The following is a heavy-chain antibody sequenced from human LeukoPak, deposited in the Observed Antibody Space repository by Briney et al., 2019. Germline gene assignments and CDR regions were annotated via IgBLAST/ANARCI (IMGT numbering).Heavy chain of an antibody. Sequence: PGTSLRLSCAASGFAFITYGMQWVRQAPGKGLEGVAIIWCDGSNKYYADSVQGRFPISRDPSKNTLYLQMTSLRAEDTAVYYCAKDGGYSGNDGAPSFYMDVWGKGTTVTVSS. J-gene: IGHJ6*03. CDR2: IWCDGSNK. CDR1: GFAFITYG. CDR3: AKDGGYSGNDGAPSFYMDV. V-gene: IGHV3-33*06. D-gene: IGHD5-12*01.